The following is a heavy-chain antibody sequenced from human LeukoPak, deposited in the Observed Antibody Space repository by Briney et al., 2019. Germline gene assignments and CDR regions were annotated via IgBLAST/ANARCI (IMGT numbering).Heavy chain of an antibody. CDR1: GGTFSSYA. D-gene: IGHD1-26*01. V-gene: IGHV1-69*06. Sequence: SVKVSCKASGGTFSSYAISWVRQAPGQGLEWMGGIIPIFGTANYAQKFQGRVTITADKSTSTAYMELSSLRSDDTAVYYCARGLIVAATTGAFDMWGQGTMVTVSS. J-gene: IGHJ3*02. CDR3: ARGLIVAATTGAFDM. CDR2: IIPIFGTA.